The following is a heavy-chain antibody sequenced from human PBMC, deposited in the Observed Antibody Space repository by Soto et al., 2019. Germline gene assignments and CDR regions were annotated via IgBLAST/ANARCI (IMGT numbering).Heavy chain of an antibody. J-gene: IGHJ6*02. CDR3: ARDVGAGTIYYGRDV. CDR2: IWYDGSNK. CDR1: GFTFSSYG. Sequence: QVQLVESGGGVVQPGRSLRLSCAASGFTFSSYGMHWVRQAPGKGLEWVAVIWYDGSNKYYADSVKGRFTISRDNSKNTLYLQMNSLKAEDKAVYYCARDVGAGTIYYGRDVWGQGTTVTVSS. D-gene: IGHD1-1*01. V-gene: IGHV3-33*01.